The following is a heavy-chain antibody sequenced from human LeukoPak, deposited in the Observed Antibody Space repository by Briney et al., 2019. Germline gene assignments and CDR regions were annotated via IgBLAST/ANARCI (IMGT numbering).Heavy chain of an antibody. V-gene: IGHV3-30*04. CDR3: ARAQSSSAWFHFDL. CDR1: GFTFSFSV. Sequence: GGSLRLSCAASGFTFSFSVMHWVRQAPGKGLEWVAGIPYDGTNRFYADSVKGRFTISRDNSKNTLSLQMNSLTAEDTAMYYCARAQSSSAWFHFDLWGQGTLVTVSS. D-gene: IGHD6-13*01. CDR2: IPYDGTNR. J-gene: IGHJ4*02.